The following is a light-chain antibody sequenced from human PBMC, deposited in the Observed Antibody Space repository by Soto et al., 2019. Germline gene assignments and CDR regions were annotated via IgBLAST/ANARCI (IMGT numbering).Light chain of an antibody. CDR3: QQSITAPLT. Sequence: DIQMTQSPSSLSASVGDRVTITCRASQSIDNYLNWYQQKSGKAPQPLIYSASHLQSGVPSRFSGGGYGTDFIPTISSLQPEDSAIYFCQQSITAPLTFGGGTKVEIK. CDR1: QSIDNY. CDR2: SAS. V-gene: IGKV1-39*01. J-gene: IGKJ4*01.